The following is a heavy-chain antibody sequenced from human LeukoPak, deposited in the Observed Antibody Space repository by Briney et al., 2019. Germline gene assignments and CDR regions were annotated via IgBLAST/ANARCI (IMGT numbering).Heavy chain of an antibody. D-gene: IGHD3-10*01. J-gene: IGHJ5*02. V-gene: IGHV4-4*07. CDR2: LYTSGST. CDR1: GGSISGYY. CDR3: ARDYSYYSPNCFDP. Sequence: SETLSLTCTVSGGSISGYYWSWIRQPAGKGLEWIGRLYTSGSTNYNPSLKSRVTMSVDTSKNQFSLKLSSVTAADTVVYYCARDYSYYSPNCFDPWGQGTLVTVSS.